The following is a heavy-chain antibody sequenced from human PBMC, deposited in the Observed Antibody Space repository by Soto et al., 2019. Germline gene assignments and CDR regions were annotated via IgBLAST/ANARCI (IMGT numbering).Heavy chain of an antibody. CDR2: IHYSGST. Sequence: SETLSLTCTVSCGSISGSYWSWIRQTPGKVLEWVGYIHYSGSTNYNPSLKSRVTMSVDSAKNQFSLQLSSVTAADTAVYFCTKYRRTDAEGYSFDYWGREPWSPSPQ. CDR3: TKYRRTDAEGYSFDY. CDR1: CGSISGSY. D-gene: IGHD2-15*01. J-gene: IGHJ4*02. V-gene: IGHV4-59*01.